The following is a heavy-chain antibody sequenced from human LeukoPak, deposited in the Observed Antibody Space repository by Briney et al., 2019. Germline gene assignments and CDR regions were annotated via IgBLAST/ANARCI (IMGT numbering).Heavy chain of an antibody. V-gene: IGHV3-33*03. D-gene: IGHD2-2*01. CDR2: IYSGGGTTK. Sequence: HPGTPLRLSGVASGLTFRNYGFHWVRQAPGKGLEWVAIIYSGGGTTKYYAESVKDRFTITRDDSRDTLYLQMNSLRAEDTAVYYCVVILVPGGVWHFDLWSRGTLVTVSS. CDR3: VVILVPGGVWHFDL. J-gene: IGHJ2*01. CDR1: GLTFRNYG.